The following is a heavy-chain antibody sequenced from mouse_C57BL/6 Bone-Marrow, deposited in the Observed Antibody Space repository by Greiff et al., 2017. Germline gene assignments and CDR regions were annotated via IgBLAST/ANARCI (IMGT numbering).Heavy chain of an antibody. Sequence: EVQGVESGGGLVKPGGSLKLSCAASGFTFSSYAMSWVRQTPEKRLEWVATISDGGSYTYYPDNVKGRFTISRDNAKNNLYLQMSHLKSEDTAMYYCARGRLHYFDYWGQGTTLTVSS. D-gene: IGHD2-13*01. V-gene: IGHV5-4*01. CDR2: ISDGGSYT. J-gene: IGHJ2*01. CDR3: ARGRLHYFDY. CDR1: GFTFSSYA.